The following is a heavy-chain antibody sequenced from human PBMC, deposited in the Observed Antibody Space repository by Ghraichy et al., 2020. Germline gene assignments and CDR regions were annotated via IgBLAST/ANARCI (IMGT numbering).Heavy chain of an antibody. CDR1: GYTLTELS. CDR3: ATVSGGQDYDVWYFDL. D-gene: IGHD3-22*01. J-gene: IGHJ2*01. Sequence: ASVKVSCKVSGYTLTELSMHWVRQAPGKGLEWMGGFDPEDGETIYAQKFQGRVTMTEDTSTDTAYMELSSLRSEDTAVYYCATVSGGQDYDVWYFDLWGRGTLVTVSS. CDR2: FDPEDGET. V-gene: IGHV1-24*01.